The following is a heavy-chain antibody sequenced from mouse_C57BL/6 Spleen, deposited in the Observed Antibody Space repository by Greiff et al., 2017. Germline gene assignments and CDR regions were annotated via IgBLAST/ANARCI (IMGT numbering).Heavy chain of an antibody. CDR2: ITPSTGGN. CDR3: ARRIDGYFGPFHN. J-gene: IGHJ2*01. D-gene: IGHD2-3*01. V-gene: IGHV1-42*01. Sequence: VKLKQSGPELVKPGASVKISCKATGYSFTGSYMNWVKQSPEKSLEWIGEITPSTGGNTYNQKFKAKATLTVDKSSSTAYMQLKSQTSEDSAVFYWARRIDGYFGPFHNRGQGTTLTVSS. CDR1: GYSFTGSY.